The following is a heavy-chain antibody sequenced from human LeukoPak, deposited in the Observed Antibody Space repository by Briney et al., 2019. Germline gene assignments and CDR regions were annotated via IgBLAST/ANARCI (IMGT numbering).Heavy chain of an antibody. D-gene: IGHD1-26*01. CDR1: GDSVSSNSAA. CDR3: ARGGSGSYRYFDY. CDR2: TYYRSNWYN. Sequence: SQTLSLTCAISGDSVSSNSAAWNRIRQSPSRGLEWLGRTYYRSNWYNDYAVSVKSRITINPDTSKNHFSLQLNSVTPEDTAVYYCARGGSGSYRYFDYWGQGTLVTVSS. J-gene: IGHJ4*02. V-gene: IGHV6-1*01.